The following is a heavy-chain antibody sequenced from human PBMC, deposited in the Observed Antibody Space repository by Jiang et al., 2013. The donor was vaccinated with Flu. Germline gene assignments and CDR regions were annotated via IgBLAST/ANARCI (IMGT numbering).Heavy chain of an antibody. Sequence: GAEVKKPGESLKISCKGSGYSFTSYWIAWVRQMPGKGLEWLGTIYPGDSEIRYSPSFQGQITISADKPISTAYLQWSSLKASDTAMYYCARQGLGHYDSSGTHMDVWGKGTTVTVSS. J-gene: IGHJ6*03. CDR1: GYSFTSYW. V-gene: IGHV5-51*01. D-gene: IGHD3-22*01. CDR3: ARQGLGHYDSSGTHMDV. CDR2: IYPGDSEI.